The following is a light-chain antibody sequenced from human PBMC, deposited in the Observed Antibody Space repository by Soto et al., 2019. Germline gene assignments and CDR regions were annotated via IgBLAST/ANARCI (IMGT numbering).Light chain of an antibody. CDR3: QQRSNWLLT. V-gene: IGKV3-11*01. CDR2: DAS. Sequence: EIVLTQSPATLSLSPGERATLSCSASQSVSSYLAWYQQKPGQAPRLLIYDASNRATGIPARFSGSGSGTDFTLTISSLEPVDFAVSYCQQRSNWLLTFGGGPKVELK. CDR1: QSVSSY. J-gene: IGKJ4*01.